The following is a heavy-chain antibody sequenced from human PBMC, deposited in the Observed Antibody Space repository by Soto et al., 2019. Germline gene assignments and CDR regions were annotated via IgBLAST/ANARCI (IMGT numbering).Heavy chain of an antibody. CDR2: IYYSGST. D-gene: IGHD3-22*01. CDR3: ARQWDYYDSSGYPYYFDD. Sequence: LSLTCTVSRGSISSSSYYWGWIRQPPGKGLEWIGSIYYSGSTYYNPSLKSRVTISVDTSKNQFSLKLSSVTAADTAVYYCARQWDYYDSSGYPYYFDDWGQGTLVTVSS. J-gene: IGHJ4*02. V-gene: IGHV4-39*01. CDR1: RGSISSSSYY.